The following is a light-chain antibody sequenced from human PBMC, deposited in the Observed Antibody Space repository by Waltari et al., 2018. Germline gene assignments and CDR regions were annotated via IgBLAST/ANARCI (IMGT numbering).Light chain of an antibody. CDR3: AAWDDSLNGPV. CDR2: SNN. CDR1: SSTIGSNI. J-gene: IGLJ2*01. V-gene: IGLV1-44*01. Sequence: QSVLTQPPSASGTPGQRVTISCSGSSSTIGSNIVNWYQQLPGTAPKLLIYSNNQRHSGVPDRFSGSKSGTSASLAISGLQSEDEADYYCAAWDDSLNGPVFGGGTKLTVL.